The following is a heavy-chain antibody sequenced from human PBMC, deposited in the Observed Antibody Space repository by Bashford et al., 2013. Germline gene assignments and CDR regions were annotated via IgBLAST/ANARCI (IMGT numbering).Heavy chain of an antibody. D-gene: IGHD3-16*01. J-gene: IGHJ6*02. CDR3: ARRPSGGGMDV. Sequence: SETLSLTCTVSGGSISSYYWSWIRQPPGKGLEWIGYIYYSGSTNYNPSLKSRVTISVDTSKNQFSLNLSSVTAADTAVYYCARRPSGGGMDVWGQGTTVTVSS. CDR1: GGSISSYY. CDR2: IYYSGST. V-gene: IGHV4-59*08.